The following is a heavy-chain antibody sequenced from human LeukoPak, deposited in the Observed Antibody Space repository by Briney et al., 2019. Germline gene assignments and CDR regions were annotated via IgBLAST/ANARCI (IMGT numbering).Heavy chain of an antibody. CDR2: NSGST. CDR1: GVSISGSYYY. Sequence: PSETLSLTCAVSGVSISGSYYYWGWIRQPPGKGLEWIGNNSGSTYYNASLQSRVTISIDTSKNQFSLRLNSVTAADTAMYFCVKSGGYGLIDSWGQGTLVTVS. V-gene: IGHV4-39*01. J-gene: IGHJ4*02. CDR3: VKSGGYGLIDS. D-gene: IGHD1-26*01.